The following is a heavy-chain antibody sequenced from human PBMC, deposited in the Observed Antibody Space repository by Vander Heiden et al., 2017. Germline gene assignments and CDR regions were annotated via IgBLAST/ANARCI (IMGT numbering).Heavy chain of an antibody. V-gene: IGHV3-33*01. D-gene: IGHD4-4*01. CDR1: GFTFSSYG. CDR2: IWYVGSNK. J-gene: IGHJ3*02. CDR3: ARIQYQAFDI. Sequence: QVQLVESGGGVVQPGRSLSLSCAASGFTFSSYGMHWVRQAPGKGLEWVAVIWYVGSNKYDADSVKGRFTISRDNSKNTLYLNMNSLRAEDTAVYYCARIQYQAFDIWGQGTMVTVSS.